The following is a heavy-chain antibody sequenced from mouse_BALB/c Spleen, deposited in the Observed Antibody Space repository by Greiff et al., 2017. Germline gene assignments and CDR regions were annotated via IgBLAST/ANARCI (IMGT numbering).Heavy chain of an antibody. Sequence: EVQLVESGGGLVQPGGSMKLSCVASGFTFSNYWMNWVRQSPEKGLEWVAEIRLKSNNYATHYAESVKGRFTISRDDSKSSVYLQMNNLRAEDTGIYYCTSNYGDAMDYWGQGTSVTVSS. D-gene: IGHD1-1*01. J-gene: IGHJ4*01. CDR1: GFTFSNYW. CDR2: IRLKSNNYAT. CDR3: TSNYGDAMDY. V-gene: IGHV6-6*02.